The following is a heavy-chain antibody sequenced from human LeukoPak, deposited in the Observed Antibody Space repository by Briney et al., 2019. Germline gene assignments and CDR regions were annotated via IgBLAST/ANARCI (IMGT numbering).Heavy chain of an antibody. J-gene: IGHJ5*02. V-gene: IGHV4-4*02. D-gene: IGHD3-9*01. CDR3: ARYSYDILTGYPKGWFDP. CDR1: GGSISSSNW. Sequence: SGTLSLTCAVSGGSISSSNWWSWVRQPPGKGLEWIGEMYPSGSTNYNPSLKSRVTISVDTSKNQFSLKLSSVTAADTAVYYCARYSYDILTGYPKGWFDPWGQGTLVTVSS. CDR2: MYPSGST.